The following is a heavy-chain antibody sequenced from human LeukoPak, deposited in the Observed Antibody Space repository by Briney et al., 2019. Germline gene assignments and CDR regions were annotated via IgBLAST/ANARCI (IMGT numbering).Heavy chain of an antibody. J-gene: IGHJ4*02. V-gene: IGHV1-2*02. CDR3: ARVLEWEHEGFDY. Sequence: VASVKVSCKASGYTFTGCYMHWVRQAPGQGLEWMGWINPNSGGTNYAQKFQGRVTMTRDTSISTAYMELSRLRSDDTAVYYCARVLEWEHEGFDYWGQGTLVTVSS. CDR1: GYTFTGCY. CDR2: INPNSGGT. D-gene: IGHD1-26*01.